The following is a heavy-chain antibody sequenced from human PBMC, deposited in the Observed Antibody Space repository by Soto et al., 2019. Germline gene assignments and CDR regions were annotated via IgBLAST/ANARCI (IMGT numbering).Heavy chain of an antibody. CDR2: INPKTGST. V-gene: IGHV1-2*02. CDR3: ARTPQSAHQAY. Sequence: QVQLVQTGAEVKMPGASVKVSCKASGYTFSDYFVHWVRQAPGQGLEWVAWINPKTGSTLYAQKFQGRVTVTRDTSINTAYMEVTSLTFDDTAVFYCARTPQSAHQAYWGQGALVTVSS. CDR1: GYTFSDYF. J-gene: IGHJ4*02. D-gene: IGHD6-6*01.